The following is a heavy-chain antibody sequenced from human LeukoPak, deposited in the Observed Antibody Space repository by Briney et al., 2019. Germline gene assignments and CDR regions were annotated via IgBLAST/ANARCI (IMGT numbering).Heavy chain of an antibody. Sequence: EPSETLSLTCVVSGYSISSGSYWAWIRQPPGRELEWIGSVYHSGKTYYNPSLMSPVTISVDTSKNQFSLKLSSVTAADTAVYYCARVKPAIRGYNWNYLDYWGQGTLSPSPQ. V-gene: IGHV4-38-2*01. CDR1: GYSISSGSY. CDR2: VYHSGKT. J-gene: IGHJ4*02. CDR3: ARVKPAIRGYNWNYLDY. D-gene: IGHD1-20*01.